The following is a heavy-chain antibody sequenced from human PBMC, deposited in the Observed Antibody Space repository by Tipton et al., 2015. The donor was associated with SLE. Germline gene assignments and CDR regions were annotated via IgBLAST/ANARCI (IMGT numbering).Heavy chain of an antibody. Sequence: TLSLTCTVSGGSISGHYWSWIRQSPEKGLEYIGYIYYSGSTYYNPSLKSRVTISVDTSKNQFSLKLSSVTAADTAVYYCARGNTIFGVGYWGQGTLVTVSS. J-gene: IGHJ4*02. V-gene: IGHV4-59*11. CDR2: IYYSGST. D-gene: IGHD3-3*01. CDR3: ARGNTIFGVGY. CDR1: GGSISGHY.